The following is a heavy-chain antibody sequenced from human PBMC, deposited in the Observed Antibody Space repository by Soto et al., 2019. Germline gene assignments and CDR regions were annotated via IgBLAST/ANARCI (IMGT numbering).Heavy chain of an antibody. Sequence: KFQGRVTITRDTSASTAYMELSSLRSEDTAVYYCARDLWQAVAGTGPIDPWGQGTLVTVSS. D-gene: IGHD6-19*01. V-gene: IGHV1-3*01. J-gene: IGHJ5*02. CDR3: ARDLWQAVAGTGPIDP.